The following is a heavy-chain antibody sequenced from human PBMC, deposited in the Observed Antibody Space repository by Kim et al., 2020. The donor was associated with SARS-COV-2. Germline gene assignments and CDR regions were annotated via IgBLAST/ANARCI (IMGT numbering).Heavy chain of an antibody. D-gene: IGHD6-25*01. CDR1: GFTFGDYA. V-gene: IGHV3-49*04. CDR3: TGRLPWSYFDL. Sequence: GGSLRLSCTASGFTFGDYAMSWVRQAPGKGLEWVGFIRSKAYGGTTEYAASVKGRFTISRDDSKSIAYLQMNSLKTEDTAVYYCTGRLPWSYFDLWGRGTLVTVSS. CDR2: IRSKAYGGTT. J-gene: IGHJ2*01.